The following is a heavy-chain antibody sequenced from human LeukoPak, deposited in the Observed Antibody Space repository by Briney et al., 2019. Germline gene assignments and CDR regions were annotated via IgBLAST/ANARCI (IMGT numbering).Heavy chain of an antibody. Sequence: PGGSLRLSCAASGFTFSSYSMNWVRQAPGKGLEWVSSISSSSSYIYYADSVKGRFTISRDNAKNSLYLQMNSLRAEDTAVYYCARRTSRGMAALGGDIWGQGTMVTVSS. V-gene: IGHV3-21*01. CDR1: GFTFSSYS. D-gene: IGHD5-24*01. J-gene: IGHJ3*02. CDR3: ARRTSRGMAALGGDI. CDR2: ISSSSSYI.